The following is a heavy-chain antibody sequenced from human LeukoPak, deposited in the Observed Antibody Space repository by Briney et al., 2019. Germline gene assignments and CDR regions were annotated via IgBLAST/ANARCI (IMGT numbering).Heavy chain of an antibody. J-gene: IGHJ4*02. CDR1: GGTFSSYA. CDR2: IIPIFGTA. Sequence: ASVKVSCKASGGTFSSYAISWVRQAPGQGLEWMGGIIPIFGTANYAQKFQGRVAITADESTSTAYMELSSLRSEDTAVYYCASQAEYCSSTSCPGGPFDYWGQGTLVIVSS. V-gene: IGHV1-69*13. CDR3: ASQAEYCSSTSCPGGPFDY. D-gene: IGHD2-2*01.